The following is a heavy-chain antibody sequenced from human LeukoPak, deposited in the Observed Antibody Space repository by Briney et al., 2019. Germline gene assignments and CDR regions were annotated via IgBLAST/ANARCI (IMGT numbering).Heavy chain of an antibody. CDR1: GGTFSSYA. CDR3: ASNLERYVVVVPAFPMDV. D-gene: IGHD2-2*01. J-gene: IGHJ6*02. Sequence: ASVTVSCKASGGTFSSYAISWVRQAPGQGLEWMGGIIPIFGTANYAQKFQGRVTITADESTSTAYMELSSLRSEDTAVYYRASNLERYVVVVPAFPMDVWGQGTTVTVSS. V-gene: IGHV1-69*13. CDR2: IIPIFGTA.